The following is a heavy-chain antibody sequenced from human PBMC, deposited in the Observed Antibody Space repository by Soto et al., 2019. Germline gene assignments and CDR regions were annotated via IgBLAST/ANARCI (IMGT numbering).Heavy chain of an antibody. CDR3: AKGFGELSFFDY. CDR1: GGSISSGGYY. V-gene: IGHV4-31*03. D-gene: IGHD3-10*01. CDR2: IYYSGST. J-gene: IGHJ4*02. Sequence: SETLSLPCTVSGGSISSGGYYWSRIRQHPGKGLEWIGYIYYSGSTYYNPSLKSRVTISVDTSKNQFSLKLSSVTAADTAVYYCAKGFGELSFFDYWGQGTLVTVSS.